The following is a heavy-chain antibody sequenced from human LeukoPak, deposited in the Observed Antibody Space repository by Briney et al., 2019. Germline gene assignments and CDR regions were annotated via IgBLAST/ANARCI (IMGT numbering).Heavy chain of an antibody. Sequence: SETLSLTCTVSGGSISSYYWSWIRQPPGKGLEWIGYIYYSGSTDYNPSLKSRVTISLDTSKNQLSLKLSSVTAADTAVYYCARGRGYSYDAFDIWGQGTMVTVSS. CDR3: ARGRGYSYDAFDI. CDR1: GGSISSYY. D-gene: IGHD5-18*01. CDR2: IYYSGST. J-gene: IGHJ3*02. V-gene: IGHV4-59*01.